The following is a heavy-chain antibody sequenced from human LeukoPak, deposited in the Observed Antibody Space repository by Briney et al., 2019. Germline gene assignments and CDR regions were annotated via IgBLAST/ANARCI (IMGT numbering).Heavy chain of an antibody. CDR1: GFTFGDYA. CDR3: TGTHDFWSGYGDWFDP. D-gene: IGHD3-3*01. V-gene: IGHV3-49*04. J-gene: IGHJ5*02. CDR2: IRSKAYGGTT. Sequence: GGSLRLSCTASGFTFGDYAMSWVRQAPGKGLEWVGFIRSKAYGGTTEYAASVKGRFTISRDDSKSIAYLQMNSLKTEDTAVYYCTGTHDFWSGYGDWFDPWGQGTLVTVSS.